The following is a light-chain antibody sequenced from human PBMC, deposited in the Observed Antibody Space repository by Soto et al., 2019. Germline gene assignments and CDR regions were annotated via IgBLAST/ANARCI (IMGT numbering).Light chain of an antibody. CDR3: QNNSIWPVS. Sequence: EIVLTQSPATLSLSPGERATLSCRASQSVSSYLAWYQQKPGQAPRLLIFDASNRATGIPARFSGSGSGTDFTLTISSLEPEDFSVYSCQNNSIWPVSFGQGTRLEIK. J-gene: IGKJ5*01. CDR2: DAS. V-gene: IGKV3-11*01. CDR1: QSVSSY.